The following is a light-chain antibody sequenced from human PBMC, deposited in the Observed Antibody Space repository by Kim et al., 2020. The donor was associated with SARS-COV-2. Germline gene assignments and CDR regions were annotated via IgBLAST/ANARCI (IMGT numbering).Light chain of an antibody. CDR2: DTN. V-gene: IGLV8-61*01. Sequence: GGTVRLRWGLGAGPVSRRSYPSWYQQPPGQAPRTLIYDTNTRSSGVPERVSGSILGNTAALTITGAQADDESDYYCVLYMGSGVWVFGGGTQLTVL. CDR3: VLYMGSGVWV. J-gene: IGLJ3*02. CDR1: AGPVSRRSY.